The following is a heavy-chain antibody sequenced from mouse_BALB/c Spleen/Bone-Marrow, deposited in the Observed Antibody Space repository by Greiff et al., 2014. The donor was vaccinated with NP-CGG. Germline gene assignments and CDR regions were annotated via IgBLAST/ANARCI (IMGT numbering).Heavy chain of an antibody. CDR1: GFNIKDTY. V-gene: IGHV14-3*02. J-gene: IGHJ4*01. CDR2: IDPANGNT. D-gene: IGHD2-4*01. CDR3: ARDDYDDYYAMDY. Sequence: VQLQQSGAELVKPGASVKLSCTASGFNIKDTYMHWVKQRPEQGLEWIGRIDPANGNTKYDPKFQDKATITTDTSSNTAYLQLSSLTSEDTAAYYCARDDYDDYYAMDYWGQGTSVTVSS.